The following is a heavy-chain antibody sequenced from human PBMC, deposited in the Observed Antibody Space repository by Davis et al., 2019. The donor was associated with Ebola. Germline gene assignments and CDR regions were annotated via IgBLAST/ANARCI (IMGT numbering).Heavy chain of an antibody. V-gene: IGHV4-34*01. Sequence: MPSETLSLTCAVYGGSFSGYYWSWIRQPPGKGLEWIGEINHSGSTDYNPSLKSRVTISVDTSKNQFSLKLSSVTAADTAVYYCARGDFLPDPYCSSTSCYSYYGMDVWGQGTTVTVSS. CDR1: GGSFSGYY. CDR3: ARGDFLPDPYCSSTSCYSYYGMDV. CDR2: INHSGST. D-gene: IGHD2-2*01. J-gene: IGHJ6*02.